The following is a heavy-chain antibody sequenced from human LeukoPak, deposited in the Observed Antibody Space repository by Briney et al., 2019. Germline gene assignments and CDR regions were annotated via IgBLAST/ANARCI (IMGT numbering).Heavy chain of an antibody. J-gene: IGHJ5*02. Sequence: GGSLRLSCAASGFTFSDYYMSWIRQAPGKGLEWVSSISSSSSYIYYADSVKGRFTISRDNAKNSLYLQMNSLRAEDTAVYYCAREASYYYGSGFDPWGQGTLVTVSS. D-gene: IGHD3-10*01. CDR2: ISSSSSYI. CDR1: GFTFSDYY. V-gene: IGHV3-11*06. CDR3: AREASYYYGSGFDP.